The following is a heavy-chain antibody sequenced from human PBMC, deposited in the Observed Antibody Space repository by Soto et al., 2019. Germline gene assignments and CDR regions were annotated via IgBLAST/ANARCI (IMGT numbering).Heavy chain of an antibody. D-gene: IGHD4-17*01. CDR1: VYTYTSYA. CDR3: ARSHDYGDYVFDY. J-gene: IGHJ4*02. Sequence: ASVKVSCKASVYTYTSYAMHWVRQAPGQRLEWMGWINAGNGNTKYSQKFQGRVTITRDTSASTAYMELSSLRSEDTAVYYCARSHDYGDYVFDYWGQGTLVTVSS. V-gene: IGHV1-3*01. CDR2: INAGNGNT.